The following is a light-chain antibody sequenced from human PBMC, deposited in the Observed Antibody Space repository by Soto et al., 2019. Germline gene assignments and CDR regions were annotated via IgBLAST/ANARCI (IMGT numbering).Light chain of an antibody. V-gene: IGKV3-15*01. CDR1: QSVSSN. J-gene: IGKJ1*01. CDR3: QQYNNWPRT. Sequence: EIVSTQSXATLAXXPXXXXTLXXRASQSVSSNLAWYQQKPGQAPRLLIYGASTRATGIPARFSGSGSGTEFTLTISSLQSEDFAVYYCQQYNNWPRTFGQGTKVDIK. CDR2: GAS.